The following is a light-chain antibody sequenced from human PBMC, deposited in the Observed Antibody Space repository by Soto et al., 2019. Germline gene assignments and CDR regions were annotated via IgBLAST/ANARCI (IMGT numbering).Light chain of an antibody. Sequence: EIVLTQSPGTLSLSPGERATLSCRASQSVSSTYLIWYQQKPGQAPSLLIFDASRRATGIPDRFSGSGSGTDFTLTISRLEPEDFAVYSCQQYGASTWTFGQGTKVDI. V-gene: IGKV3-20*01. CDR3: QQYGASTWT. CDR2: DAS. CDR1: QSVSSTY. J-gene: IGKJ1*01.